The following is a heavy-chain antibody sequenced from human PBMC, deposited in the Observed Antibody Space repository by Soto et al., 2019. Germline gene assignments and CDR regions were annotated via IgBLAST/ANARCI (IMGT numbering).Heavy chain of an antibody. V-gene: IGHV3-23*01. J-gene: IGHJ4*02. Sequence: EVQLLESGGGLVQPGGSLRLSCAASGFTFTTRAMSWVRQAPGKGLQWVSGISASGGTTYYADSVKGRLTISRDNSKNTLYLLMTSLRDDDTAVYYCTTGPQNFDYWCRGTRVTVSS. CDR3: TTGPQNFDY. CDR1: GFTFTTRA. CDR2: ISASGGTT. D-gene: IGHD3-10*01.